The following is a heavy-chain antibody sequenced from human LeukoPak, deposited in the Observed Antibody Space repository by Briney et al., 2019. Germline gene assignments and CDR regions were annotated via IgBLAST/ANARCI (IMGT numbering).Heavy chain of an antibody. Sequence: GGSLRLSCTTSGFTFSNYAMTWVGQAPGKGLEWVSGISGNGGSTYYADSVKGRFTISRDYSKNSLHLQMNSLRAEDTAVYYCAKTSGSYFAGFDCWGQGTLVTVSS. V-gene: IGHV3-23*01. CDR3: AKTSGSYFAGFDC. D-gene: IGHD3-22*01. CDR1: GFTFSNYA. J-gene: IGHJ4*02. CDR2: ISGNGGST.